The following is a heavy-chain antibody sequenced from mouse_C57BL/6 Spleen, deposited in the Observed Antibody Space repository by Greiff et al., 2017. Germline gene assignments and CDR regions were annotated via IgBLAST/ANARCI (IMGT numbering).Heavy chain of an antibody. D-gene: IGHD1-1*01. V-gene: IGHV1-82*01. Sequence: VPLQQSGPELVKPGASVKISCKASGYAFSSSWMNWVKQRPGKGLEWIGRIYPGDGDTNYNGKFKGKATLTADKSSSTAYMQRSSLTSEDSAVYFCARARITTVDYWGQGTTLTVSS. CDR1: GYAFSSSW. J-gene: IGHJ2*01. CDR3: ARARITTVDY. CDR2: IYPGDGDT.